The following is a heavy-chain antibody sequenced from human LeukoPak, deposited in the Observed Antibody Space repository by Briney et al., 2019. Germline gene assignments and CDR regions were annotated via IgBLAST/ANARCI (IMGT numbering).Heavy chain of an antibody. J-gene: IGHJ6*03. V-gene: IGHV1-2*02. CDR3: ARGYDFWSGNPTYNHYYYYMDV. CDR1: GYTFTGYY. D-gene: IGHD3-3*01. CDR2: INPNSGGA. Sequence: ASVRVSCKASGYTFTGYYMHWVRQAPGQGLEWRGWINPNSGGANYAQKFQGRVTMTRDTSISTAYMELSRLRSDDTAVYYCARGYDFWSGNPTYNHYYYYMDVWGKGTTVTVSS.